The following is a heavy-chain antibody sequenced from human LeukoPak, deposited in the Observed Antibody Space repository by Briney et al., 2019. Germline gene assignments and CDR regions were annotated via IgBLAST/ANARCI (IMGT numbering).Heavy chain of an antibody. Sequence: QPGGSLILPCASSGFTVSSNHMNWVRQAPGKGLEWVSIIYYGGNKFYADSVKGRFAISRDNSKNTLYLQINSLRAEDTAVYYCAALSGVGVKIGFDHWGQGALVVVSS. CDR2: IYYGGNK. CDR1: GFTVSSNH. CDR3: AALSGVGVKIGFDH. J-gene: IGHJ4*02. D-gene: IGHD1-26*01. V-gene: IGHV3-66*01.